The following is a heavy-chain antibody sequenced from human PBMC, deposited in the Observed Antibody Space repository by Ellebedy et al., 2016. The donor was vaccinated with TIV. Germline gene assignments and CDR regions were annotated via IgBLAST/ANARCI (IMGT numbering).Heavy chain of an antibody. Sequence: GESLKISCAASGFTFSSFAMSWVRQAPGKGLEWVSAVSSGGGTTYYAGSVKGRFTISLDHSKNTLYLQMNSLRVEDTAVYYCANGGLGAGYEVDYWGQGTLVTVSP. V-gene: IGHV3-23*01. J-gene: IGHJ4*02. D-gene: IGHD3-10*02. CDR2: VSSGGGTT. CDR3: ANGGLGAGYEVDY. CDR1: GFTFSSFA.